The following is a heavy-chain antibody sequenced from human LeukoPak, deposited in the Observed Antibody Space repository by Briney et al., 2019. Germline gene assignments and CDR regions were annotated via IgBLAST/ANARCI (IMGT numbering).Heavy chain of an antibody. V-gene: IGHV4-34*01. CDR3: ARRPIAVAGTDYYYYYMDV. J-gene: IGHJ6*03. Sequence: SETLSLTCAVYGGSFSGYYWSWIRQPPGKGLEWIGEINHSGSTNYNPSLKSRVTISVDTSKDQFSLKLSSVTAADTAVYYCARRPIAVAGTDYYYYYMDVWGKGTTVTISS. CDR1: GGSFSGYY. CDR2: INHSGST. D-gene: IGHD6-19*01.